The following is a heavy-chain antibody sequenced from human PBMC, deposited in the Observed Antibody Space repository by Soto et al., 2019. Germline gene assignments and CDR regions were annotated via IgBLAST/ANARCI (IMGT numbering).Heavy chain of an antibody. J-gene: IGHJ4*02. Sequence: GGSLRLSCEAAGFTFRNHGMHWVRQAPGKGLEWVAVIWYDGSDKYYADSVKGRFTISRDNSKNTLYLQMNSLRVEDTAVYYCARDIASRRFDYLGQGTLVTVSS. CDR2: IWYDGSDK. V-gene: IGHV3-33*01. CDR1: GFTFRNHG. CDR3: ARDIASRRFDY. D-gene: IGHD6-6*01.